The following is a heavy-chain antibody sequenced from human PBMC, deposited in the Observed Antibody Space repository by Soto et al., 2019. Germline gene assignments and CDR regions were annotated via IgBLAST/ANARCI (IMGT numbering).Heavy chain of an antibody. V-gene: IGHV1-2*04. Sequence: QVQLVQSGAEVKQPGASVKVSCKASGYTFTGFHIHWVRQAPGQGLEWMGWINPNGGGRNYAQKFQGWVTMTRDTSRRTAYMELSRLKCDETAVYYCARRSVGPTTDFDYWGQGTLVTVSS. J-gene: IGHJ4*02. CDR3: ARRSVGPTTDFDY. CDR1: GYTFTGFH. CDR2: INPNGGGR. D-gene: IGHD1-26*01.